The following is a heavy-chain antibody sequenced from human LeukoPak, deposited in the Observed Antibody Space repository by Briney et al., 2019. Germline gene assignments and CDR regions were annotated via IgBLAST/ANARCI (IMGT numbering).Heavy chain of an antibody. D-gene: IGHD4-17*01. J-gene: IGHJ6*03. CDR3: TRDGVTTDNNYYYMDV. Sequence: GGSLRLSCAASGFTFSSYWMHWVRQAPGKGLVWVSRINSAESSTNYADSVKGRFTISRDNAKNSLFLQINSLRAEDTAVYYCTRDGVTTDNNYYYMDVWGKGTTVTVSS. V-gene: IGHV3-74*01. CDR1: GFTFSSYW. CDR2: INSAESST.